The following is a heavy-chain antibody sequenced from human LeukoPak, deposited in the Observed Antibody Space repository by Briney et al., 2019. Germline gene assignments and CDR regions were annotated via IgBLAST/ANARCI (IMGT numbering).Heavy chain of an antibody. J-gene: IGHJ6*03. D-gene: IGHD3-10*01. CDR2: IKSKSGDT. CDR3: ARGSQWFGEYYMDV. CDR1: GYNFTGYY. V-gene: IGHV1-2*02. Sequence: GASVKVSCKTSGYNFTGYYIHWVRQAPGQGLEWMGWIKSKSGDTRYAQKFQGRVIMTRDTSVSTGYMELSRLKSDDTALYYCARGSQWFGEYYMDVWGKGTTVIVSS.